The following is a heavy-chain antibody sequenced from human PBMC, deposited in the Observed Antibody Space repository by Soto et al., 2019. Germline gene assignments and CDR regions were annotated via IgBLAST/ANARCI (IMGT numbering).Heavy chain of an antibody. V-gene: IGHV4-59*01. CDR2: VYDSGST. D-gene: IGHD5-12*01. CDR3: AKWLQYGGWFDT. J-gene: IGHJ5*02. Sequence: PSETLSLTCTVSGAAIRNYYWFWIRQAPGKGLEWIGYVYDSGSTIYNPSLKNRVAISVDTSKNQIFLNLNPVTAADTAVYYCAKWLQYGGWFDTWGQGTLVTVSS. CDR1: GAAIRNYY.